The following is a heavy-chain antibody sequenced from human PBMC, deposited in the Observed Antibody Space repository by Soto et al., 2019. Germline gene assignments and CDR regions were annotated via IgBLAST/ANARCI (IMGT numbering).Heavy chain of an antibody. V-gene: IGHV1-3*01. CDR1: GYTFTSYA. D-gene: IGHD3-10*01. Sequence: GASVKVSCKASGYTFTSYAMHWVRQAPGQRLEWMGWINAGNGNTKYSQKFQGRVTITRDTSASTAYMELSSLRSEDTAVYYCARDPSLLTWEYYYYYMDVWGKGTTVTVSS. J-gene: IGHJ6*03. CDR2: INAGNGNT. CDR3: ARDPSLLTWEYYYYYMDV.